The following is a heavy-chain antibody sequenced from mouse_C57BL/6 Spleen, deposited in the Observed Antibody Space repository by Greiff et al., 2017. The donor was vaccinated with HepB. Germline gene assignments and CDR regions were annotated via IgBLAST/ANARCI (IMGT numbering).Heavy chain of an antibody. Sequence: EVKLQESGPELVKPGASVKIPCKASGYTFTDYNMDWVKQSHGKSLEWIGDINPNNGGTIYNQKFKGKATLTVDKSSSTAYMELRSLTSEDTAVYYCARSDYYGSSYDYFDYWGQGTTLTVSS. CDR1: GYTFTDYN. D-gene: IGHD1-1*01. CDR3: ARSDYYGSSYDYFDY. CDR2: INPNNGGT. J-gene: IGHJ2*01. V-gene: IGHV1-18*01.